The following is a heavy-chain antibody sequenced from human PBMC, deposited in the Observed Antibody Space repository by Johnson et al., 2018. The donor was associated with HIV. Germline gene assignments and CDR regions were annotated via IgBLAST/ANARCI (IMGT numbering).Heavy chain of an antibody. Sequence: QVQLVESGGGVVQPGGSLRLSCAASGFTFSNYAIHWVRQAPGKGLEWVAVISSDGSNKYHADSVKGRFTISRDHSKNTLYLQMNSLKTEDTAVYYCARGPRNPGLDTFNIWGQGMMVTVSS. D-gene: IGHD1-14*01. J-gene: IGHJ3*02. CDR2: ISSDGSNK. CDR3: ARGPRNPGLDTFNI. V-gene: IGHV3-30*04. CDR1: GFTFSNYA.